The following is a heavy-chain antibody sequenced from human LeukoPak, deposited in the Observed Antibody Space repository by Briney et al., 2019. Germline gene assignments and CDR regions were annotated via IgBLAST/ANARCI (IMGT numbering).Heavy chain of an antibody. Sequence: GASVKVSCKASGGTFRSYVITWVRQAPGQGLEWMGIINPSGGSTSYAQKFQGRVTMTRDTSTSTVYMELSSLRSEDTAVYYCARDRGAPSGTLLFWGQGTLVTVSS. V-gene: IGHV1-46*01. CDR1: GGTFRSYV. D-gene: IGHD3-3*01. CDR2: INPSGGST. CDR3: ARDRGAPSGTLLF. J-gene: IGHJ4*02.